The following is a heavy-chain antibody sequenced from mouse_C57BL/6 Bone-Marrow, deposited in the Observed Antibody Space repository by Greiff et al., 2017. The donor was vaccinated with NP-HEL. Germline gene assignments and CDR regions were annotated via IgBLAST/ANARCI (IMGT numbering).Heavy chain of an antibody. CDR2: FYPGDGDT. CDR3: ARDYTTVVAHWYFDV. V-gene: IGHV1-80*01. D-gene: IGHD1-1*01. CDR1: GYAFSSYW. J-gene: IGHJ1*03. Sequence: VQLQPSGAELVKPGASVKISCKASGYAFSSYWMNWVKQRPGKGLEWIGQFYPGDGDTNYNGKFKGKATLTADKSSSTAYMQLISLTSEDSAVYFCARDYTTVVAHWYFDVWGTGATVTVSS.